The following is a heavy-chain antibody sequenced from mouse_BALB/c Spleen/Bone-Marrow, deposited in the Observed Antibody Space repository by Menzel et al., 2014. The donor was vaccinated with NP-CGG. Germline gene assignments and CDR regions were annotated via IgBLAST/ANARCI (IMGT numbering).Heavy chain of an antibody. CDR3: AREGGSLWYFDV. V-gene: IGHV3-6*02. CDR1: GYSITSGYY. Sequence: EVKLEESGPGLVKPSQSLSLTCSVTGYSITSGYYWNWIRQFPGNKLEWMGYISYDGSNNYNPSLKNRISITRDTSKNQFVLKLSSVTTEDTATYYCAREGGSLWYFDVWGAGTTVTVSS. J-gene: IGHJ1*01. CDR2: ISYDGSN.